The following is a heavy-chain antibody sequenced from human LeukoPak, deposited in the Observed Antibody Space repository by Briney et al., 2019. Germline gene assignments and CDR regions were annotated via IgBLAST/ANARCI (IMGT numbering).Heavy chain of an antibody. CDR1: GGSFSGYY. D-gene: IGHD4-11*01. CDR3: ARGGSNYVYYYYGMDV. V-gene: IGHV4-34*01. J-gene: IGHJ6*02. CDR2: INHSGST. Sequence: SETLSLTCAVYGGSFSGYYWSWIRQPPGKGLEWIGEINHSGSTNYNPSLKSRVTISVDTSKSQFSLKLSSVTAADTAVYYCARGGSNYVYYYYGMDVWGQGTTVTVSS.